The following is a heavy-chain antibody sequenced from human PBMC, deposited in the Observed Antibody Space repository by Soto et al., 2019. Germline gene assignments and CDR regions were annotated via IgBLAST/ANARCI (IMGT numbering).Heavy chain of an antibody. J-gene: IGHJ6*02. CDR1: GFTFSSYG. D-gene: IGHD2-21*01. Sequence: PGGSLRLSCAASGFTFSSYGMHWVLQAPGKGLEWVAVISYDGSNKYYADSVKGRFTISRDNSKNTLYLQMNSLRAEDTAVYYCAKDQGGGDSSYGMDVWGQGTTVTVSS. V-gene: IGHV3-30*18. CDR2: ISYDGSNK. CDR3: AKDQGGGDSSYGMDV.